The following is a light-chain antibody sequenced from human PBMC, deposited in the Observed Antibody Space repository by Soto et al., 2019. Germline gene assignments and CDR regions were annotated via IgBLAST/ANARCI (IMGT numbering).Light chain of an antibody. Sequence: EIVLTQSPATLSLSPGERATLSCRASQSVSSYLAWYQQKPGQAPRLLIYDASNRATGIPARFSGSGSGKDFTLTISSREPEDFAVYYCQQRSNWPTFCQGTKLEIK. CDR2: DAS. CDR1: QSVSSY. V-gene: IGKV3-11*01. CDR3: QQRSNWPT. J-gene: IGKJ2*01.